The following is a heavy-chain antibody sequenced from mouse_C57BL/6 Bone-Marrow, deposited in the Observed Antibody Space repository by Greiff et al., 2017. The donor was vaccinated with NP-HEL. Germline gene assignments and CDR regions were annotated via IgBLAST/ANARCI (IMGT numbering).Heavy chain of an antibody. Sequence: QVQLQQSGAELVRPGTSVKVSCKASGYAFTNYLIEWVKQRPGQGLEWIGVINPGSGGTNYNEKFKGKATLTADKSSSTAYMQLSSLTSEDSAVYFCARCYAMDYWGQGTSVTVSS. V-gene: IGHV1-54*01. CDR3: ARCYAMDY. CDR1: GYAFTNYL. CDR2: INPGSGGT. J-gene: IGHJ4*01.